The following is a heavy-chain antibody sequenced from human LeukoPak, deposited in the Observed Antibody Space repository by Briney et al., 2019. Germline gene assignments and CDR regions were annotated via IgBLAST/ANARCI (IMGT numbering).Heavy chain of an antibody. CDR3: ARARGVIIPAADAFDI. V-gene: IGHV1-18*01. CDR2: ISVYNGNT. Sequence: EASVKVSCKASGYTFTNYGIIWVRQAPGQGLEWMGWISVYNGNTKYAQKLQGRATMTTDTSTSTAYMELRSLRSADTAVYFCARARGVIIPAADAFDIWGQGTMVTVSS. D-gene: IGHD2-2*01. J-gene: IGHJ3*02. CDR1: GYTFTNYG.